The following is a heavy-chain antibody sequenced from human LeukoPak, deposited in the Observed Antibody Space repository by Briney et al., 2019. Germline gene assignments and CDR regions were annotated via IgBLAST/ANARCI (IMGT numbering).Heavy chain of an antibody. CDR1: GGSISSYY. Sequence: SETLSLTCTVSGGSISSYYWSWIRQPPGKGLEWIGYIYYSGSTNYNPSLKSRVTISVDTSKNQFSLKLSSVTAADTAVYYCARHTVGYFDYWGLGTLVTVSS. CDR2: IYYSGST. D-gene: IGHD4-17*01. CDR3: ARHTVGYFDY. J-gene: IGHJ4*02. V-gene: IGHV4-59*08.